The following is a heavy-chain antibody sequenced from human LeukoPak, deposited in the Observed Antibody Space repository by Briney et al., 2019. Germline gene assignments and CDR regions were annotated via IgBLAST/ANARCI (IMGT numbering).Heavy chain of an antibody. Sequence: SETLSLTCTVSGGSISSYYWSWIRQPPGKGLEWIGYIYDSGSTNYNPSLKSRVTISVDTSKKPFSLKLSSVTAADTAVYYCARDPGGSYYYFDYWGQGTLVTVSS. D-gene: IGHD1-26*01. J-gene: IGHJ4*02. V-gene: IGHV4-59*12. CDR3: ARDPGGSYYYFDY. CDR1: GGSISSYY. CDR2: IYDSGST.